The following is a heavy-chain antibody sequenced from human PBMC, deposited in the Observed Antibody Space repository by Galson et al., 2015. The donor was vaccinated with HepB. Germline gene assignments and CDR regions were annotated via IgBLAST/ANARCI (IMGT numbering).Heavy chain of an antibody. V-gene: IGHV3-66*02. J-gene: IGHJ6*02. CDR3: ARDNISVSGSYKRNYYYSGLDV. Sequence: SLRLSCAASGFTVSSNYMSWVRQAPGKGLEWVSVIYSGGSTYYADSVKGRFTISRDNSKNTLYLQMNSLRAEDTAAYYCARDNISVSGSYKRNYYYSGLDVWGQGTTVTVSS. D-gene: IGHD3-10*01. CDR1: GFTVSSNY. CDR2: IYSGGST.